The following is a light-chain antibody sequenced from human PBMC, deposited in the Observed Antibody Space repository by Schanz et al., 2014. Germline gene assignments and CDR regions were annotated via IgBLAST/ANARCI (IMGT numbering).Light chain of an antibody. CDR1: SRDVGSYNL. CDR2: EGS. CDR3: CSYAGSVG. Sequence: QSVLTQPASVSGSPGQSITISCTGTSRDVGSYNLVSWYQQHPGKAPKLMIYEGSKRPSGVSNRFSGSKSGNTASLAISGLQAEDEADYYCCSYAGSVGFGGGTKLTVL. J-gene: IGLJ2*01. V-gene: IGLV2-23*01.